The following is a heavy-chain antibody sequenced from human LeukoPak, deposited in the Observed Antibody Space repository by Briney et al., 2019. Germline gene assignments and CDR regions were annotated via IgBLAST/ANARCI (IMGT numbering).Heavy chain of an antibody. D-gene: IGHD2-21*02. CDR3: ARVMVTRDYYYYGMDV. CDR1: GYTFTSYY. J-gene: IGHJ6*02. Sequence: GASVKVSCKASGYTFTSYYIHWVRQGPGQGLEWMGVSNLSGGRTSYAQKLQGRVTITADKSTSTAYMELSSLRSEDTAVYYCARVMVTRDYYYYGMDVWGQGTTVTVSS. CDR2: SNLSGGRT. V-gene: IGHV1-46*01.